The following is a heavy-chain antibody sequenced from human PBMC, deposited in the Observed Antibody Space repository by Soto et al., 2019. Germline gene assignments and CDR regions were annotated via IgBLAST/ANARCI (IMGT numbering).Heavy chain of an antibody. CDR2: VSPKSGGT. D-gene: IGHD5-18*01. J-gene: IGHJ4*02. V-gene: IGHV1-2*04. CDR1: GYTFTDYH. Sequence: QVQLVQSGAEVKKPGASVKVSCKASGYTFTDYHIHWVRQAPGQGLEWMGWVSPKSGGTSYAQKFQGWVTMTRDTSINTAYMEVTRLKSDDAAVYYCARGKRYSFHFDYWGQGTLVTVSS. CDR3: ARGKRYSFHFDY.